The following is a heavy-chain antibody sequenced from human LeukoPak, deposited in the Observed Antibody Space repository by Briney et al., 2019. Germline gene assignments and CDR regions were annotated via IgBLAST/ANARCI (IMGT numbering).Heavy chain of an antibody. CDR3: ASHHYGMDV. CDR1: GGSISGSRYY. CDR2: VYYSGST. V-gene: IGHV4-39*01. J-gene: IGHJ6*02. Sequence: SETLSLTCTVSGGSISGSRYYWGWIRQPPGKGLEWFGSVYYSGSTYYNASLKSRVTISVDTSKNQFSLKLSSVTAADTAVYYCASHHYGMDVWGQGTTVTVSS.